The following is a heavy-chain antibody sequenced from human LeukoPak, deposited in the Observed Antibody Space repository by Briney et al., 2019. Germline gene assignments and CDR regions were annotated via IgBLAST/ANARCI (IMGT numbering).Heavy chain of an antibody. CDR2: IYPGDSDT. V-gene: IGHV5-51*01. CDR3: ASALDGSGFDY. D-gene: IGHD3-10*01. J-gene: IGHJ4*02. CDR1: GYSFASFW. Sequence: GESLKIPCKGSGYSFASFWIGWVRQMPGKGLEWMGIIYPGDSDTRYSPSFQGQVTISADKSISTAYLQWSSLKASDTAMYYCASALDGSGFDYWGQGTLVTVSS.